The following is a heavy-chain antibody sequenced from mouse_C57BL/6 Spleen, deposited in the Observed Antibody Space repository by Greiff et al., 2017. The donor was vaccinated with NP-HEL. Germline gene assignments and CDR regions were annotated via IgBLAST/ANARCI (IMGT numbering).Heavy chain of an antibody. V-gene: IGHV1-81*01. J-gene: IGHJ3*01. D-gene: IGHD2-1*01. CDR1: GYTFTSYG. Sequence: VKLQESGAELARPGASVKLSCKASGYTFTSYGISWVKQRTGQGLEWIGEIYPRSGNTYYNEKFKGKATLTADKSSSTAYMELRSLTSEDSAVYFCARGGVYGNFAYWGQGTLVTVSA. CDR2: IYPRSGNT. CDR3: ARGGVYGNFAY.